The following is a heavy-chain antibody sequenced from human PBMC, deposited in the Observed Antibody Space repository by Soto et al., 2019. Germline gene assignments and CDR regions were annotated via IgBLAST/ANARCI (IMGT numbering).Heavy chain of an antibody. V-gene: IGHV4-59*01. CDR3: ARARITMVREVIKYNMDV. CDR1: CGSISTYY. J-gene: IGHJ6*02. Sequence: PSETLSLTCTVSCGSISTYYWSWIRRPPGKGLEWIGYIYNSGSTHSNPSLQSRVTISVDTSRNQFSLKLSSVTAADTAIYYCARARITMVREVIKYNMDVWGQGTTVTVSS. CDR2: IYNSGST. D-gene: IGHD3-10*01.